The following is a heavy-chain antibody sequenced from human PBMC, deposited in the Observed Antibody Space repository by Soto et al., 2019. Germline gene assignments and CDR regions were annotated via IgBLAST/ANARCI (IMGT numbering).Heavy chain of an antibody. CDR1: GGTFSSYA. CDR3: ARDGDYVSKDFDY. CDR2: IIPIFGTA. Sequence: SVKVSFKASGGTFSSYAISWLRQAPGQGLEWMGGIIPIFGTADYAQKFQGRVTITADESTSTAYMELSSLRSEDTAVYYCARDGDYVSKDFDYWGQGTLVTVSS. V-gene: IGHV1-69*13. J-gene: IGHJ4*02. D-gene: IGHD4-17*01.